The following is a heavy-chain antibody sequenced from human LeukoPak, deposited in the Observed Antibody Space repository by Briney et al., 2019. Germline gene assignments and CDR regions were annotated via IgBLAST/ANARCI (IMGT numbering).Heavy chain of an antibody. V-gene: IGHV1-8*03. CDR3: ARGGSQQNYYYNYMDV. D-gene: IGHD1-26*01. CDR2: MNPNSGNT. Sequence: GSVKVSCKASGYTFTSYDINWVRQATGQGLEWMGWMNPNSGNTGYAQKFQGRVTITRNTSISTAYMELSSLRSEDTAVYYCARGGSQQNYYYNYMDVWGKGTTVTVSS. J-gene: IGHJ6*03. CDR1: GYTFTSYD.